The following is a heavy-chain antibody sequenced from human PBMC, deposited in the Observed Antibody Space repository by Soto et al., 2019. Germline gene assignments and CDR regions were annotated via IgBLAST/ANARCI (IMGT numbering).Heavy chain of an antibody. Sequence: EVQLLESGGGLVQPGGSLRLSCATSGFTFSDHAMHWVRQAPGEGLEWVSGVRGDFVTTPYADSVKGRFTISRDNSKNTLYLQMNSLRAEDTAVYYCAKDRGYYDSSGYYYVKYYYYGMDVWGQGTTVTVSS. CDR3: AKDRGYYDSSGYYYVKYYYYGMDV. V-gene: IGHV3-23*01. D-gene: IGHD3-22*01. CDR2: VRGDFVTT. CDR1: GFTFSDHA. J-gene: IGHJ6*02.